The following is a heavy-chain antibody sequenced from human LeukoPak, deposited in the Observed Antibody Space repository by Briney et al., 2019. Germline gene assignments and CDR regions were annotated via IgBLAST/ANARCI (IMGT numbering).Heavy chain of an antibody. Sequence: PGGSLRLSCAASGSTFSNYGMHWVRQAPGKGLEWVAFIRYDGTYKYYTDSVKGRFTISRDNSKSTLYLQMNSLRAEDTAVYYCAKDVCGGDCYHYYYMDVWGKGTTVTVSS. CDR3: AKDVCGGDCYHYYYMDV. V-gene: IGHV3-30*02. CDR2: IRYDGTYK. D-gene: IGHD2-21*02. J-gene: IGHJ6*03. CDR1: GSTFSNYG.